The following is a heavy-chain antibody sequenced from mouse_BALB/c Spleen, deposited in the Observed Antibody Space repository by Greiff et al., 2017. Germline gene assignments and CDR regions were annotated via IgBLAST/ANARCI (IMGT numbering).Heavy chain of an antibody. CDR3: ARESPSRGNFDY. CDR2: IWAGGST. CDR1: GFSLTSYG. D-gene: IGHD6-2*01. V-gene: IGHV2-9*02. J-gene: IGHJ2*01. Sequence: QVQLKESGPGLVAPSQSLSITCTVSGFSLTSYGVHWVRQPPGKGLEWLGVIWAGGSTNYNSALMSRLSISKDNSKSQVFLKMNRLQTDDTAMYYCARESPSRGNFDYWGQGTTLTVSS.